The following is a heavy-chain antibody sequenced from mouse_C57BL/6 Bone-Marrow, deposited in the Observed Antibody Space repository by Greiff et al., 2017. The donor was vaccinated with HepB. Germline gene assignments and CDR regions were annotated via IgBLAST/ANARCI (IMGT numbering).Heavy chain of an antibody. V-gene: IGHV1-63*01. CDR2: IYPGGGYT. Sequence: QVQLQQSGAELVRPGTSVKMSCKASGYTFTNYWIGWAKQRPGHGLEWIGDIYPGGGYTNYNEKFKGKATLTADKSSSTAYMQCSSLTSEHSAIYYCARWDYGSSWYFDVWGTGTTVTVSS. J-gene: IGHJ1*03. CDR1: GYTFTNYW. CDR3: ARWDYGSSWYFDV. D-gene: IGHD1-1*01.